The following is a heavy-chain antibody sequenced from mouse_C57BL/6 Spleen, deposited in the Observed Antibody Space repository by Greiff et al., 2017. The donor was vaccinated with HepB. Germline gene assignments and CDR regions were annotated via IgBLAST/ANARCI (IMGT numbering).Heavy chain of an antibody. V-gene: IGHV1-76*01. Sequence: VQVVESGAELVRPGASVKLSCKASGYTFTDYYINWVKQRPGQGLEWIARIYPGSGNTYYNEKFKGKATLTAEKSSSTAYMQLSSLTSEDSAVYFCAREIRGYFDVWGTGTTVTVSS. J-gene: IGHJ1*03. CDR3: AREIRGYFDV. CDR1: GYTFTDYY. D-gene: IGHD3-1*01. CDR2: IYPGSGNT.